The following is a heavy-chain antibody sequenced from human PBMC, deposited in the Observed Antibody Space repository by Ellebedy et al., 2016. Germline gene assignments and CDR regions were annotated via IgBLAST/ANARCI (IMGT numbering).Heavy chain of an antibody. D-gene: IGHD6-6*01. V-gene: IGHV2-5*02. Sequence: SGPTLVKPTPTLTLTCTFSGFSLSATDVAVGWVRQPPGKALEWLALVYWDDDKRYNPFLKTRLTITKDTSRDRVVLTLTNVGPLDTATYYCAHRGIAARPAFDHWGPGALVTVSS. CDR3: AHRGIAARPAFDH. CDR1: GFSLSATDVA. J-gene: IGHJ4*02. CDR2: VYWDDDK.